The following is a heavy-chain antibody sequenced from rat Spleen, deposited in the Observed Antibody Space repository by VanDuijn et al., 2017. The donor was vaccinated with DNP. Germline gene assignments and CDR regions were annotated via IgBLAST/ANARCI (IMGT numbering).Heavy chain of an antibody. J-gene: IGHJ2*01. D-gene: IGHD1-1*01. V-gene: IGHV5-7*01. CDR3: ARENYYSGDY. Sequence: EVQLVESGGGLVQAGGSLKLSCAASGFTFSDYNMAWVRQAPKKGLEWVATISYDGSSTYYRDSVKGRFTISRDNAESSLYLQMDSLRSEDTATYYCARENYYSGDYWGQGVMVTVSS. CDR1: GFTFSDYN. CDR2: ISYDGSST.